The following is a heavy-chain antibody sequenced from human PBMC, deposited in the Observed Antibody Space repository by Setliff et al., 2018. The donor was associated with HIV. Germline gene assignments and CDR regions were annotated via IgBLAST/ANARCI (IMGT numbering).Heavy chain of an antibody. CDR3: ARNFGLSPSGKYYYYYGMDI. J-gene: IGHJ6*02. D-gene: IGHD3-10*01. CDR1: GGTFSNYP. Sequence: ASVKVSCKASGGTFSNYPISWVRLAPGQGLEWMGWINPNSGDTNYAQKFQGRVTMTRDTSINAAYMELRSLRSDDTAVYYCARNFGLSPSGKYYYYYGMDIWGQGTTVTVSS. CDR2: INPNSGDT. V-gene: IGHV1-2*02.